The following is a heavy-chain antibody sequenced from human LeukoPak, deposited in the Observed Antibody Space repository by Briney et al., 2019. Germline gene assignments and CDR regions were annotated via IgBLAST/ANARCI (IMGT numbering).Heavy chain of an antibody. Sequence: SVKVSCKASGGTFSSYAISWVRQAPGQGLEWMGRIIPIFGTANYAQKFQGRITITADKSTSTAYMELSSLRSEDTAVYYCARDRLAGYSSSSSDYWGQGTLVTVSS. CDR3: ARDRLAGYSSSSSDY. V-gene: IGHV1-69*06. CDR1: GGTFSSYA. CDR2: IIPIFGTA. D-gene: IGHD6-13*01. J-gene: IGHJ4*02.